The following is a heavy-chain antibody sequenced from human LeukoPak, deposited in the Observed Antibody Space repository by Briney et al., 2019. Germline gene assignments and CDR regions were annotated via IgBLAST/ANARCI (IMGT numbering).Heavy chain of an antibody. J-gene: IGHJ5*02. D-gene: IGHD2-2*01. Sequence: QPGGSLRLSCAASGFTFSSYWMHWVRQAPEKGLVWVSRINSDGSSTSYADSVKGRFTISRDNAKNTLYLQMNSLRAEDTAVYYCARGVGYCSSTSCYWWIDPWGQGTLVTVSS. V-gene: IGHV3-74*01. CDR2: INSDGSST. CDR3: ARGVGYCSSTSCYWWIDP. CDR1: GFTFSSYW.